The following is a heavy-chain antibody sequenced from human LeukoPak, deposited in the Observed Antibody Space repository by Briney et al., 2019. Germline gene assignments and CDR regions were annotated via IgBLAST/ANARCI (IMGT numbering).Heavy chain of an antibody. V-gene: IGHV1-46*01. J-gene: IGHJ4*02. D-gene: IGHD3-3*01. CDR1: GYTFTSYY. CDR2: INPSGGST. CDR3: ARDLPTYYDFWSGYYSAMVSGAFDY. Sequence: ASVTVSCTASGYTFTSYYMHWVRQAPGQGLEWMGIINPSGGSTSYAQKFQGRVTMTRDTSTSTVYMELSSLRSEDTAVYYCARDLPTYYDFWSGYYSAMVSGAFDYWGQGTLVTVSS.